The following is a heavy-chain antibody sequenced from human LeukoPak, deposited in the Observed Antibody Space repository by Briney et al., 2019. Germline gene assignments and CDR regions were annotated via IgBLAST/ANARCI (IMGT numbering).Heavy chain of an antibody. CDR1: GGTFSSYA. J-gene: IGHJ5*02. CDR3: ARDRCSSTSCYNWFDP. Sequence: ASVNVSCQASGGTFSSYAISWVRQAPGQGLEWLGGIITFFGTTNYAQKFQGRVTITADESTSTAYMELSSLRSEDTAMYYCARDRCSSTSCYNWFDPWGQGTLVTVSS. D-gene: IGHD2-2*01. CDR2: IITFFGTT. V-gene: IGHV1-69*01.